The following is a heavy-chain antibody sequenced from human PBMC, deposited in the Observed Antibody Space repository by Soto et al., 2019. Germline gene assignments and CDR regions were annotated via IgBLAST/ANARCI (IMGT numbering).Heavy chain of an antibody. Sequence: EVQLLDSGGGLVQPGGSLRLSCAASGFTFSNYAMSLVRQAPGKGLEWVSGVGGSGDSTYYADSVKGRFTISRDNSKDTLYLQMNSLRAEDTAVYYCAKSPLGYCSGGSCYPPHYFDYWGQGTLVTVSS. J-gene: IGHJ4*02. D-gene: IGHD2-15*01. V-gene: IGHV3-23*01. CDR1: GFTFSNYA. CDR3: AKSPLGYCSGGSCYPPHYFDY. CDR2: VGGSGDST.